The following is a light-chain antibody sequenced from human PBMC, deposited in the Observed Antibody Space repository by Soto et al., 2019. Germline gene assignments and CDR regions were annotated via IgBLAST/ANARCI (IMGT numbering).Light chain of an antibody. J-gene: IGKJ1*01. CDR1: QRVSSAY. CDR2: GAS. CDR3: QQYDNVPQT. V-gene: IGKV3-20*01. Sequence: EIVLTQSPGTLSVSPGESATLSCRDSQRVSSAYLAWYQQKPGQAPRLLIYGASNRATGIPDRFSGSEAGTDFILTIDRLETEDFAVYYCQQYDNVPQTFGQGTRVEIK.